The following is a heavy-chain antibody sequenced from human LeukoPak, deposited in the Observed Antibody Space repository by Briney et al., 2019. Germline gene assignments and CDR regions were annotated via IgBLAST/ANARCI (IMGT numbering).Heavy chain of an antibody. Sequence: GGSLRLPCGASGFTFSSSAMHWVRQGPGKGLEWVAYIAHHGNNKYYADSVEGRFTISRDNSKGSLYLQMNSLRADDTAVYYCAKDGSWSCTDWGQGTLVRVSS. CDR3: AKDGSWSCTD. CDR2: IAHHGNNK. D-gene: IGHD2-8*02. J-gene: IGHJ4*02. V-gene: IGHV3-30*02. CDR1: GFTFSSSA.